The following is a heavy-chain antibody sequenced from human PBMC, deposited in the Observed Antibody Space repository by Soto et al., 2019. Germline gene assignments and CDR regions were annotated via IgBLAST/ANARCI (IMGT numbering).Heavy chain of an antibody. CDR2: ISYDGSNK. CDR3: AKDVRIAARTPLFDY. V-gene: IGHV3-30*18. Sequence: QPGGSLRLSCAASGFTFSSYGMHWVRQAPGKGLEWVAVISYDGSNKYYADSVKGRFTISRDNSKNTLYLQMNSLRAEDTAVYYCAKDVRIAARTPLFDYWGQGTLVTVSS. CDR1: GFTFSSYG. D-gene: IGHD6-6*01. J-gene: IGHJ4*02.